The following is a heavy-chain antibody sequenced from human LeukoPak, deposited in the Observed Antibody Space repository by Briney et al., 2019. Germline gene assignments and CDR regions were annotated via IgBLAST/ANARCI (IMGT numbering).Heavy chain of an antibody. Sequence: PGGSLRLSCAASRFTFSSYSMNWVRQAPGKGLEWVSSIGSSSNYIYYTDSVKGRFTISRDNAKNSLYLQMNSLRAEDTAVYYCARDRWGPRYNWNSANDAFDIWGQGTMVTVSS. CDR1: RFTFSSYS. CDR3: ARDRWGPRYNWNSANDAFDI. D-gene: IGHD1-1*01. J-gene: IGHJ3*02. CDR2: IGSSSNYI. V-gene: IGHV3-21*01.